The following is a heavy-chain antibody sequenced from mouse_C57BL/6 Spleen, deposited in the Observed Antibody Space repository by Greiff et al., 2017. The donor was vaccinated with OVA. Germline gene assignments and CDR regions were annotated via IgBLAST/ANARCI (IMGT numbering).Heavy chain of an antibody. Sequence: VKLQESGPELVKPGASVKISCKASGYAFSSSWMNWVKQRPGKGLEWIGRIYPGDGDTNYNGKFKGKATLTADKSSSTDYMQLSSLTSEDSAVYFCARDGSRGNYFDYWGQGTTLTVSS. CDR1: GYAFSSSW. J-gene: IGHJ2*01. CDR3: ARDGSRGNYFDY. CDR2: IYPGDGDT. D-gene: IGHD1-1*01. V-gene: IGHV1-82*01.